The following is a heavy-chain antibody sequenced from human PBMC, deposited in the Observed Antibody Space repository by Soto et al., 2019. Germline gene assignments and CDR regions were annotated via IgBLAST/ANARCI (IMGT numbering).Heavy chain of an antibody. D-gene: IGHD5-18*01. V-gene: IGHV1-18*01. CDR2: INAYNGNT. CDR1: GYTFTNFG. Sequence: GASVKVSCKASGYTFTNFGISWVRQAPGQGLEWMGWINAYNGNTNYAQKLQGRVTMTTDTSTSTAYMELRSLRSDDTAVYYCARDVGYGLIDYWGQGTLVTVSS. CDR3: ARDVGYGLIDY. J-gene: IGHJ4*02.